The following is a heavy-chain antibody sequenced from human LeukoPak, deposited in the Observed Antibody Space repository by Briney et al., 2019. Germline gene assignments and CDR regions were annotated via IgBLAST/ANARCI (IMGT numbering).Heavy chain of an antibody. CDR3: ARDRRGYYDSGSYYPLI. Sequence: ASVKVSCKASGYRFTGYYIHWARQAPGQGLEWMGWINPNSGGTNYAQKFQGRVTMTRDTSASTAYMEVSRLRSDDTAVYFCARDRRGYYDSGSYYPLIWGQGTLVTVSS. CDR1: GYRFTGYY. D-gene: IGHD3-10*01. J-gene: IGHJ4*02. V-gene: IGHV1-2*02. CDR2: INPNSGGT.